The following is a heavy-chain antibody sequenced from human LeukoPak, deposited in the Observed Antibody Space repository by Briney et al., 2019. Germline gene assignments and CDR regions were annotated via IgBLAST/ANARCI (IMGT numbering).Heavy chain of an antibody. J-gene: IGHJ4*02. V-gene: IGHV3-21*01. D-gene: IGHD2-2*01. CDR1: GFTFSSYS. CDR3: ARAYVVVPAALDY. CDR2: ISSSSSYI. Sequence: GGSLRLSRAASGFTFSSYSMNWVRQAPGKGLEWVSSISSSSSYIYYADSVKGRFTISRDNAKNSLYLQMNSLRAEDTAVYYCARAYVVVPAALDYWGQGTLVTVSS.